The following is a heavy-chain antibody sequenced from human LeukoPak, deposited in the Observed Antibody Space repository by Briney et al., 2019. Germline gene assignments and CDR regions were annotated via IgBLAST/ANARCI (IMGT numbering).Heavy chain of an antibody. D-gene: IGHD1/OR15-1a*01. Sequence: SETLSLTCTLSGGSISSSSYYWGWIRQPPGKGLEWIGSIYYSGSINYNPSLKSRVSISVDKSKNELSMKLRSVTAAETAGYYCGRHLFAYVNKNYRDVWGEGTTVTISS. CDR1: GGSISSSSYY. CDR2: IYYSGSI. V-gene: IGHV4-39*07. J-gene: IGHJ6*03. CDR3: GRHLFAYVNKNYRDV.